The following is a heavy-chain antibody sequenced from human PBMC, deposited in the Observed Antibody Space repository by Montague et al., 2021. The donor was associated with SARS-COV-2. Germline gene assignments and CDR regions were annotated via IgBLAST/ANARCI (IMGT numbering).Heavy chain of an antibody. Sequence: SETLSLTCAVYGGSFSGYYWSWIRQPPGKGLEWIGEINHSGSTNYNPSLKSRVTISVDTSKNQFSLKLNSVSAADTAVYYCARGQVTTVGFFSMLAPAGALEIWGQGTMVTVSS. CDR2: INHSGST. CDR1: GGSFSGYY. D-gene: IGHD2-2*03. J-gene: IGHJ3*02. CDR3: ARGQVTTVGFFSMLAPAGALEI. V-gene: IGHV4-34*01.